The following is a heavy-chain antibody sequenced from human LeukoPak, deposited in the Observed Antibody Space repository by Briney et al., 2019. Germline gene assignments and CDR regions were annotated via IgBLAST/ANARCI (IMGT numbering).Heavy chain of an antibody. CDR2: IYHSGSP. Sequence: SQTLSLTCTVSGGSISSGGYYWSWIRQPPGKGLEWIGYIYHSGSPYYNPSLKSRVTISVDRSKNQFSLKLSSVTAADPAGYYCAKVMTMVVHVFDIWGQGTMVTVSS. CDR3: AKVMTMVVHVFDI. D-gene: IGHD4/OR15-4a*01. CDR1: GGSISSGGYY. V-gene: IGHV4-30-2*01. J-gene: IGHJ3*02.